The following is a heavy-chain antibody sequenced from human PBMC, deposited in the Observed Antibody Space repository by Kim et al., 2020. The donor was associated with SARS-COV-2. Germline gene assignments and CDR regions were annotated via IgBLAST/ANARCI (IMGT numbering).Heavy chain of an antibody. Sequence: GGSLRLSCAASGFTFSSYSMNWVRQAPGKGLEWVSSISSSSSYIYYADSVKGRFTISRDNAKNSLYLQMNSLRAEDTAVYYCARGYSSGWYYFDYWGQGTLVTVSS. CDR3: ARGYSSGWYYFDY. J-gene: IGHJ4*02. D-gene: IGHD6-19*01. CDR1: GFTFSSYS. CDR2: ISSSSSYI. V-gene: IGHV3-21*01.